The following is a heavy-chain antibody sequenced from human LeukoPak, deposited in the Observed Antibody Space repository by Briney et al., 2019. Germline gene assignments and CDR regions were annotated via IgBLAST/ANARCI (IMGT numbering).Heavy chain of an antibody. J-gene: IGHJ4*02. Sequence: ASVKVSCKASGYTFSDCYIHWVRQAPGQGLEYVGWITPKSGDTYSPQRFQGRVTMTRDASISTAYMELGSLRSDDTAVYFCARVRLADERAWAYWGQGTLVTVSS. CDR1: GYTFSDCY. V-gene: IGHV1-2*02. D-gene: IGHD3-3*02. CDR2: ITPKSGDT. CDR3: ARVRLADERAWAY.